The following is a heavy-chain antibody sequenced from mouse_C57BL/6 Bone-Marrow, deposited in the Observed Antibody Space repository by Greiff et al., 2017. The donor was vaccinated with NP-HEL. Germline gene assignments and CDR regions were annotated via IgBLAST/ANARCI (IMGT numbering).Heavy chain of an antibody. D-gene: IGHD2-4*01. CDR3: ARERYDYDEGYYFDY. V-gene: IGHV7-3*01. CDR1: GFTFTDYY. CDR2: IRNKANGYTT. Sequence: EVKLMESGGGLVQPGGSLSLSCAASGFTFTDYYMSWVRQPPGKALEWLGFIRNKANGYTTESSASVQGRFTISRDNSQSILYLQMNGLRAEDSATYYCARERYDYDEGYYFDYWGQGTTLTVSS. J-gene: IGHJ2*01.